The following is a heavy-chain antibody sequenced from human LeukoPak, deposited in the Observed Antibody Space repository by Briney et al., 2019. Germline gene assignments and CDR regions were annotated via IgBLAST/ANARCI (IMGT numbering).Heavy chain of an antibody. D-gene: IGHD5-24*01. J-gene: IGHJ6*03. CDR1: GGSIGSYY. CDR3: ARVISPDNYFYFSEYYYMDV. V-gene: IGHV4-59*01. CDR2: VSYSGGA. Sequence: PSETLSLTCSVSGGSIGSYYWNWIRQSPGKGLEWLGSVSYSGGANSSPSLRGRVTISVDKSKNLFSLKLSSVTAADTAVYYCARVISPDNYFYFSEYYYMDVWGKGTTVTVSS.